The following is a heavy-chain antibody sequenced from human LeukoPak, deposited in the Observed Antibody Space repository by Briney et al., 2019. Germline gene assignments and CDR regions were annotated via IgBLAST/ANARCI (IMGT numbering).Heavy chain of an antibody. Sequence: ASVKVSCRASGYTFTGYYMHWVRQAPGQGLEWMGWINPNSGGTNYAQKFQGRVTMTRDTSISTAYMELSRLRSDDTAVYYCARAAISSRGASDYWGQGTLVTVSS. J-gene: IGHJ4*02. CDR2: INPNSGGT. CDR3: ARAAISSRGASDY. V-gene: IGHV1-2*02. D-gene: IGHD2-21*02. CDR1: GYTFTGYY.